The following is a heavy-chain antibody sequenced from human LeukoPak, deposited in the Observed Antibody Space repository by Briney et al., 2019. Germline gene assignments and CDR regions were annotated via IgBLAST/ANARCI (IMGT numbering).Heavy chain of an antibody. J-gene: IGHJ4*02. V-gene: IGHV3-30-3*02. CDR3: AKSVGGYFDY. D-gene: IGHD3-10*01. Sequence: GGSLRLSCAASGFTFSSYAMHWVRQAPGKGLEWVAVISYDGSNKYYADSVKGRFTISRDNSKNTLYLQMNSLRAEDTAVYYCAKSVGGYFDYWGQGTLVTVSS. CDR1: GFTFSSYA. CDR2: ISYDGSNK.